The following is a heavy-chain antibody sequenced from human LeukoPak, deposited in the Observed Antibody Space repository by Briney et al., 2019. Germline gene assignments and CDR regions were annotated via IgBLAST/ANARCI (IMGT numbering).Heavy chain of an antibody. CDR3: ARGTYYDSSGYSGVRLFDY. V-gene: IGHV4-34*01. D-gene: IGHD3-22*01. Sequence: SETLSLTCAVYGGSFSGYYWSWIRQPPGKGLEWIGEINHSGSTNYNPSLKGRVTISVDTSKNQFSLKLSSVTAADTAVYYCARGTYYDSSGYSGVRLFDYWGQGTLLTVSS. J-gene: IGHJ4*02. CDR1: GGSFSGYY. CDR2: INHSGST.